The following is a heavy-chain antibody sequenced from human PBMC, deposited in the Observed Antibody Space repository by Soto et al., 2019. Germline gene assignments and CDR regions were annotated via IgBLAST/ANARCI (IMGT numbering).Heavy chain of an antibody. CDR3: ARQINWRDGGA. Sequence: GRSLILSCAASGFSLSDHGVNWVRQAPGNGLEWISSVNRGSSSFYYAESVTGRFTMSRDDAKNSVYLQMNSLRDEDTAVYYCARQINWRDGGAWGQGTLVTVS. V-gene: IGHV3-48*02. CDR2: VNRGSSSF. D-gene: IGHD3-16*01. CDR1: GFSLSDHG. J-gene: IGHJ4*02.